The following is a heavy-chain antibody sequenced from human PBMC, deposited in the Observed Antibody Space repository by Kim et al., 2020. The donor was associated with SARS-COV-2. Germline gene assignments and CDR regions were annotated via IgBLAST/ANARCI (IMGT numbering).Heavy chain of an antibody. CDR2: DA. J-gene: IGHJ4*02. D-gene: IGHD1-1*01. V-gene: IGHV5-51*01. Sequence: DARYSASFQSKVTISANKSNSTAYLQWSGLEAADTAMYYCARLASGFVDYWGQGTLVTVSS. CDR3: ARLASGFVDY.